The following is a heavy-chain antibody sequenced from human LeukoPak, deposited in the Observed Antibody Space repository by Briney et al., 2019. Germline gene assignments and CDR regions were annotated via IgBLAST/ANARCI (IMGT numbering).Heavy chain of an antibody. V-gene: IGHV4-59*01. CDR3: ARCGYSYGTGYFFDY. CDR2: VSYAETT. J-gene: IGHJ4*01. Sequence: PSETLSLTGTVSAGSISNYYWSWLRQPPGKGLEWIGYVSYAETTGYNPSLRSRVTLSVDTSKNHFSLKLTSVTAADTAVYYCARCGYSYGTGYFFDYWGHGSLVTVSS. D-gene: IGHD5-18*01. CDR1: AGSISNYY.